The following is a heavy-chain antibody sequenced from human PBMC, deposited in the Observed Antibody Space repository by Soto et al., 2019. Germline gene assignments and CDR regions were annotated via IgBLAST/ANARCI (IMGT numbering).Heavy chain of an antibody. J-gene: IGHJ4*02. CDR3: ARFHYDILTGYYYYYFDY. V-gene: IGHV1-69*13. D-gene: IGHD3-9*01. Sequence: SVKVSCKASGGTFSSYAISWVRQAPGQGLEWMGGIIPIFGTANYAQKFQGRVTITADESTSTAYMELSSLRSEDTAVYYCARFHYDILTGYYYYYFDYWGQGTLVTVYS. CDR2: IIPIFGTA. CDR1: GGTFSSYA.